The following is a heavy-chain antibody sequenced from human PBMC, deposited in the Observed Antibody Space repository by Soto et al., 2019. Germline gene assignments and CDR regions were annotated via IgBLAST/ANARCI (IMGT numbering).Heavy chain of an antibody. CDR1: GFSLTTSGVG. J-gene: IGHJ4*02. CDR2: VYWDDDK. D-gene: IGHD1-1*01. V-gene: IGHV2-5*02. CDR3: AHSHSYGTVLTFDY. Sequence: QITLKESGPTLVKPTQTLTLTCTFSGFSLTTSGVGVGWIRQPPGKALEWLALVYWDDDKRYSPSLKNRLTLTKITSKNQLVLTMTKMDPVDTATYYWAHSHSYGTVLTFDYWGPGTLVTVSS.